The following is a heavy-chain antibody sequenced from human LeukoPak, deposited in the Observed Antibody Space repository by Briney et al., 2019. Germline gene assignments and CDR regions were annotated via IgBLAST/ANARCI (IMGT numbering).Heavy chain of an antibody. CDR2: ISYDGSNK. CDR3: AKDKPQGMGCLAY. Sequence: GGSLRLSCAASGFTFSSYGMHWVRQAPGKGLEWVAVISYDGSNKYYADSVKGRFTISRDNSKNTLYPQMNSLRAEDTAVYYCAKDKPQGMGCLAYWGQGTLVTVSS. CDR1: GFTFSSYG. V-gene: IGHV3-30*18. D-gene: IGHD2-8*01. J-gene: IGHJ4*02.